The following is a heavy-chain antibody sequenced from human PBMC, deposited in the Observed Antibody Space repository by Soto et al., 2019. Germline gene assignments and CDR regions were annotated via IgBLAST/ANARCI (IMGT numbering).Heavy chain of an antibody. D-gene: IGHD5-12*01. CDR3: AREGSYSAYNFAHGIQLWSFDF. V-gene: IGHV4-4*07. Sequence: SETLSLTCTVSGGSINTFYWSWVRQPAGKGLEWIGRIFSSGSTSFNPSLESRVAMSVDTSKNHFSLNLSSVTAADMAVYYCAREGSYSAYNFAHGIQLWSFDFWRQGALVTVSS. CDR2: IFSSGST. CDR1: GGSINTFY. J-gene: IGHJ4*02.